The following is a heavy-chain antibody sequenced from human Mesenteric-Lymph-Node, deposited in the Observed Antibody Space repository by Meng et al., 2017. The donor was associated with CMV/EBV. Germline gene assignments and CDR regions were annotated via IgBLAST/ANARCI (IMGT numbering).Heavy chain of an antibody. J-gene: IGHJ3*01. V-gene: IGHV3-7*01. Sequence: GESLKISCAASGFTFSSYWMSWVRQAPGKGLEWVANIKQDGSEKYYVDSVKGRFTISRDNAKNSLYLQMNSLRAEDTAVYYCAKDYYDSSAAFDLWGQGTMVTVSS. CDR3: AKDYYDSSAAFDL. D-gene: IGHD3-22*01. CDR2: IKQDGSEK. CDR1: GFTFSSYW.